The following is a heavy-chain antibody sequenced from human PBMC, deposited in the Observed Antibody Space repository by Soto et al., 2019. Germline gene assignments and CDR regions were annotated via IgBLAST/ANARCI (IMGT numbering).Heavy chain of an antibody. CDR1: GGSISSYY. V-gene: IGHV4-59*01. CDR3: ARFSGDGYNSAYYFDY. Sequence: SETLSLTCTVSGGSISSYYWSWIRQPPGKGLEWIGYIYYSGSTNYDPSLKSRVTISVDTSKNQFSLKLSSVTAADTAVYYCARFSGDGYNSAYYFDYWCQGTLVTVSS. J-gene: IGHJ4*02. CDR2: IYYSGST. D-gene: IGHD5-12*01.